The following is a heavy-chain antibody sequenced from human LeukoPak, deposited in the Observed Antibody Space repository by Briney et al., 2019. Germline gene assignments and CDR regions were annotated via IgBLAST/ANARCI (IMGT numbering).Heavy chain of an antibody. CDR1: RYTFTSSD. CDR2: MNPNSGNT. J-gene: IGHJ4*02. Sequence: ASVKVSCKASRYTFTSSDIHWVRQATGQGLEWMGWMNPNSGNTGYAQKFQGRVTMTRNTSISTAYLELSSLRSEDTAVYYCARGDGYLDYWGQGTLVTVSS. CDR3: ARGDGYLDY. V-gene: IGHV1-8*01. D-gene: IGHD5-24*01.